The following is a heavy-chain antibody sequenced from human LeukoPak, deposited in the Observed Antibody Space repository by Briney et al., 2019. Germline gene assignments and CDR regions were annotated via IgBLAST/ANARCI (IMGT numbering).Heavy chain of an antibody. D-gene: IGHD3-9*01. CDR3: ANIKVTGSYYEYSMDL. CDR2: ISHDGTNK. V-gene: IGHV3-30*04. Sequence: GGSLRLSCAASGFTFSSYSMQWVRQAPGKGLECVALISHDGTNKYYADSVKGRFTVSRDNSQNTVYLQMSSPRTEDTAMYYCANIKVTGSYYEYSMDLWGRGTTVTVSS. J-gene: IGHJ6*03. CDR1: GFTFSSYS.